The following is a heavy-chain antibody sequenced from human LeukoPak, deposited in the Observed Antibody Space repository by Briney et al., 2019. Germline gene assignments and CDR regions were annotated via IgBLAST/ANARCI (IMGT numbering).Heavy chain of an antibody. D-gene: IGHD1-7*01. CDR3: ARRVSNWNYDY. CDR2: ISAYNGNT. CDR1: GYTFTSYG. V-gene: IGHV1-18*01. J-gene: IGHJ4*02. Sequence: GASVKVSCKASGYTFTSYGISWVRQAPGQGLEWMGWISAYNGNTNYAQKLQGRVTMTTDTSTSTAYMELSSLRSEDTAVYYCARRVSNWNYDYWGQGTLVTVSS.